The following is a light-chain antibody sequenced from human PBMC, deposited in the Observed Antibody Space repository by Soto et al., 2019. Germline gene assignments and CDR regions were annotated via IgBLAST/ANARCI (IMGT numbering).Light chain of an antibody. CDR1: QGISND. CDR2: AAS. Sequence: RVSMSDAAVSESIRDRVTITCRASQGISNDLAWYHQKPGKVPKLLIYAASTLQSGVPSRFSGSRSGTDFTLTISSLQPEDIATYYCQNYNIPPIPFGGGTK. J-gene: IGKJ4*01. CDR3: QNYNIPPIP. V-gene: IGKV1-27*01.